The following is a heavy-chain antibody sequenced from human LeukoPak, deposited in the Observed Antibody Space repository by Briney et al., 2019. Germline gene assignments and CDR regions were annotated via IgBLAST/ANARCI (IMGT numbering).Heavy chain of an antibody. CDR3: AREYDFWSGLDY. CDR2: IYTSGST. Sequence: PSQTLSLTCTVSGGSISSGSYSWSWIRQPAGKGLEWIGRIYTSGSTNYNPSLKSRVTISVDTSKNQFSLKLSSVTAPDTAVYYCAREYDFWSGLDYWGQGTLVTVSS. D-gene: IGHD3-3*01. V-gene: IGHV4-61*02. CDR1: GGSISSGSYS. J-gene: IGHJ4*02.